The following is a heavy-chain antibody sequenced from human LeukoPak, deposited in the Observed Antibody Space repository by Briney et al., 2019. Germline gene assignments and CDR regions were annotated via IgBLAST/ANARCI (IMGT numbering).Heavy chain of an antibody. CDR2: IYYSGST. CDR3: ARERGYSGYDLRGWFDP. V-gene: IGHV4-59*01. CDR1: GGSISSYY. D-gene: IGHD5-12*01. Sequence: PSETLSLTCTVSGGSISSYYWSWIRQPPGKGLEWIGYIYYSGSTNYNPSLKSRVTISVDTSKNQFSLKLSSVTAADTAVYYCARERGYSGYDLRGWFDPWGQGTLVTVSS. J-gene: IGHJ5*02.